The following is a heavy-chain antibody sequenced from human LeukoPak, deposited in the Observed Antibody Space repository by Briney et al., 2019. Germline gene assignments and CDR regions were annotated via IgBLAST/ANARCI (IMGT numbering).Heavy chain of an antibody. Sequence: SETLPLTCTVSGGSISSGDYYWSWIRQPPGKGLEWIGYIYYSGSTYYNPSLKSRVTISVDTSKNQFSLKLSSVTAADTAVYYCARGGLSGSYYNWFDPWGQGTLVTVSS. CDR1: GGSISSGDYY. V-gene: IGHV4-30-4*08. J-gene: IGHJ5*02. CDR2: IYYSGST. D-gene: IGHD1-26*01. CDR3: ARGGLSGSYYNWFDP.